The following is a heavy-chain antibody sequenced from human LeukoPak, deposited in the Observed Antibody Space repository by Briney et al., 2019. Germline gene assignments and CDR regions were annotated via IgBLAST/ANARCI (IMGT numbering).Heavy chain of an antibody. CDR2: IDTNTGNT. CDR1: GYTYTGYA. J-gene: IGHJ6*02. Sequence: ASVKLSCKASGYTYTGYAMNWVRQAPGHGLECMGWIDTNTGNTTYDQGFTGRFVFSLDTSVSTAYLQISSLEAEDTAVYYCARGANYDSSGYHYYYYGMDVWGQGTTVTVSS. D-gene: IGHD3-22*01. V-gene: IGHV7-4-1*02. CDR3: ARGANYDSSGYHYYYYGMDV.